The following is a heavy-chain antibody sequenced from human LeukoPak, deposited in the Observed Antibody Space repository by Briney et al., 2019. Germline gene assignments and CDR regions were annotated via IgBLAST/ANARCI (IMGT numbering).Heavy chain of an antibody. CDR2: INPNSGGT. V-gene: IGHV1-2*02. Sequence: ASVKVSCKASGYTFTGYYMHWVRQAPGQGLEWMGWINPNSGGTNCAQKFQGRVTMTRDTSISTADMELSRLRSDDTAVYYCAREVRRIIITFGGVILDPYYFDYWGQGTLVTVSS. J-gene: IGHJ4*02. CDR3: AREVRRIIITFGGVILDPYYFDY. D-gene: IGHD3-16*02. CDR1: GYTFTGYY.